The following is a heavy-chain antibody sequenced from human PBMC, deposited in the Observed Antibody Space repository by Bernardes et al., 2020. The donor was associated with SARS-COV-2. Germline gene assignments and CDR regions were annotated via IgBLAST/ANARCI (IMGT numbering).Heavy chain of an antibody. CDR3: ARTYYYDNSGYYDYFDY. V-gene: IGHV1-18*01. Sequence: ASVKVSCKASGYTFTTYAITWVRQAPGQGLEWMGWISAYSGNTKYAQKLQGRVTVTTDTSTSTAYMELRSLRSDDTAVYYCARTYYYDNSGYYDYFDYWGQGTPVAVSS. J-gene: IGHJ4*02. D-gene: IGHD3-22*01. CDR2: ISAYSGNT. CDR1: GYTFTTYA.